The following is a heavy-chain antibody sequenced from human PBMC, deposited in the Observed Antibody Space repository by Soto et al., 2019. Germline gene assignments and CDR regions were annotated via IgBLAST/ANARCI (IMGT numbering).Heavy chain of an antibody. J-gene: IGHJ4*02. CDR1: GDSISSSRYY. V-gene: IGHV4-39*01. CDR3: ARHLHPTTGYCPSTSCYHFDY. D-gene: IGHD2-2*01. CDR2: IYYRGIT. Sequence: PXETLSLSCTVSGDSISSSRYYWGWVRQPPGKGLEWIGSIYYRGITYYSPSLKSRVTISVDTSKNQFSLKLSSVTAADTAVYYCARHLHPTTGYCPSTSCYHFDYWGQGTLVTVSS.